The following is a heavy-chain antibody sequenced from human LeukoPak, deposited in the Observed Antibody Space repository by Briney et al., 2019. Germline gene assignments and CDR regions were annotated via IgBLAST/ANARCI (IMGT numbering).Heavy chain of an antibody. CDR1: GGSISSSSYY. J-gene: IGHJ5*02. V-gene: IGHV4-39*01. Sequence: SETRSLTCTVSGGSISSSSYYWGWIRQPPGKGLEWIGSIYYNGSTYYNPSLKSRVTISVDTSKNQFSLKLSSVTAADTAVYYCARRSVYYGSGSYYNVVWFDPWGQGTLVTLSS. CDR2: IYYNGST. CDR3: ARRSVYYGSGSYYNVVWFDP. D-gene: IGHD3-10*01.